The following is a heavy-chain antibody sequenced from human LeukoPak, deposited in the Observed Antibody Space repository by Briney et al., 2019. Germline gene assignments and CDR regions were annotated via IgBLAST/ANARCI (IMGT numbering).Heavy chain of an antibody. Sequence: GGSLRLSCAASGFTFSDYYMSWIRQAPGKGLEWVSYISSSGSTIYYADSVEGRFTISRDNAKNSLYLQMNSLRAEDTAVYYCARERILWFGEFDYWGQGTLVTVSS. V-gene: IGHV3-11*01. CDR2: ISSSGSTI. D-gene: IGHD3-10*01. CDR1: GFTFSDYY. J-gene: IGHJ4*02. CDR3: ARERILWFGEFDY.